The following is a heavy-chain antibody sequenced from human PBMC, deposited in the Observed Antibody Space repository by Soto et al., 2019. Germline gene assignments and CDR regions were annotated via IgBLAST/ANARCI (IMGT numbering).Heavy chain of an antibody. Sequence: EVQLLESGGGLVQPGGSLRLSCAASGFTFSSYAMSWVRQAPGKGLEWVSAISGSGGSTYYADSVKGRFTISRDNSKNTLYLQMNSLRAEDTAVYYCAKVAFYDILTGYYGLRYYYYYGMDVWGQGTTVTVSS. CDR1: GFTFSSYA. J-gene: IGHJ6*02. CDR3: AKVAFYDILTGYYGLRYYYYYGMDV. CDR2: ISGSGGST. V-gene: IGHV3-23*01. D-gene: IGHD3-9*01.